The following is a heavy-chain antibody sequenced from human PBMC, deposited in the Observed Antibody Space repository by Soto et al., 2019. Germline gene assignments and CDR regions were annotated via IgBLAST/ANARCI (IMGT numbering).Heavy chain of an antibody. V-gene: IGHV1-18*01. D-gene: IGHD3-22*01. CDR2: VSTNDDRT. Sequence: ASVKVSCKTSGHIFTAYGLAWLRQAPGQRPEWMGWVSTNDDRTNYAQKFQGRVTMTTDRSTTTTSMELRSLRPDDTAVYYCARELNTESSAYYSFAFWGQGTLVTVSS. CDR1: GHIFTAYG. J-gene: IGHJ4*02. CDR3: ARELNTESSAYYSFAF.